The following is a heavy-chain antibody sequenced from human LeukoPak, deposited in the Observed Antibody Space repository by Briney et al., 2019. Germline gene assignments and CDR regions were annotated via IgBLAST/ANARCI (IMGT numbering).Heavy chain of an antibody. J-gene: IGHJ4*02. Sequence: PSETLSLTCTVSGGSISSYYWSWIRQPPGKGLEWIGYIYYSGSTNYNPSLKSRVTISVDTSKNQFSLKLSSVTAADTAVYYCARGRSGSLDFDYWGQGTLVTVSS. V-gene: IGHV4-59*01. D-gene: IGHD1-26*01. CDR3: ARGRSGSLDFDY. CDR2: IYYSGST. CDR1: GGSISSYY.